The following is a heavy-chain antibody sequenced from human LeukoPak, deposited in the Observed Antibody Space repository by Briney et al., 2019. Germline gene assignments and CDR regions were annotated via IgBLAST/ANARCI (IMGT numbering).Heavy chain of an antibody. D-gene: IGHD4-17*01. CDR1: GFTVSSNY. Sequence: GGSLRLSCAASGFTVSSNYMSWVRQAPGKGLEWVSVIYSGGSTYYADSVKGRFTISRDNAKNTLYLQMNSLRAEDTAVYYCAREEDYGDYGFDPWGQGTLVTVSS. J-gene: IGHJ5*02. CDR3: AREEDYGDYGFDP. CDR2: IYSGGST. V-gene: IGHV3-53*01.